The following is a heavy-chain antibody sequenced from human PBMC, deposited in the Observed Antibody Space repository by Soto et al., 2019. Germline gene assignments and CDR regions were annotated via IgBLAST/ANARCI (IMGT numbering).Heavy chain of an antibody. Sequence: VQLQESGPGLVKPSETLSLTCTVSGGSMNTYYWSWIRQPPGKGLEWIGNIHYSGSTDYNPSLKSRVTVSVDTSKNQFSLKLSSVTAADTAVYYCARVGSGYSYGYSFDYWGQGTLVTVSS. CDR3: ARVGSGYSYGYSFDY. CDR2: IHYSGST. V-gene: IGHV4-59*01. J-gene: IGHJ4*02. D-gene: IGHD5-18*01. CDR1: GGSMNTYY.